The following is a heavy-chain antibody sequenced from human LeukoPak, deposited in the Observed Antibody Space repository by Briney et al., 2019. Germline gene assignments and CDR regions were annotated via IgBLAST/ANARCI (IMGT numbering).Heavy chain of an antibody. V-gene: IGHV1-2*02. CDR1: GFAITNYA. Sequence: GASVKVSCKGSGFAITNYAITWVRQAPGQGLEWMGWINPNSGGANYAQKFQGRVTMTRDTSISTAYMELSRLRSDDTAVYYCARVAVPAAIRRARFDPWGKGTLVTVSS. J-gene: IGHJ5*02. CDR2: INPNSGGA. D-gene: IGHD2-2*02. CDR3: ARVAVPAAIRRARFDP.